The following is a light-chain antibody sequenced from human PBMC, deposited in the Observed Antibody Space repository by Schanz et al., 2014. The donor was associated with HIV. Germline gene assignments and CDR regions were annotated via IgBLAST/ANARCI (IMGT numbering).Light chain of an antibody. CDR2: DAF. V-gene: IGKV3-20*01. J-gene: IGKJ1*01. CDR3: QQYGSSPRT. CDR1: QSVARY. Sequence: EIVLTQSPATLSLSPGERATLSCRASQSVARYLAWYQQKPGQAPRLLIYDAFNRATGIPARFSGSGSGTEFTLTISRLEPEDFAVYYCQQYGSSPRTFGQGTKVEIK.